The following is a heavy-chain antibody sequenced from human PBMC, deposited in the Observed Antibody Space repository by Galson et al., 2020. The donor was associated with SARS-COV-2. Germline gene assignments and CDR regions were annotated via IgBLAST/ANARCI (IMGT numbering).Heavy chain of an antibody. V-gene: IGHV3-23*01. CDR2: IRGSGGST. CDR3: AKRDDSSGYPYYFDY. CDR1: GFTFSNYA. J-gene: IGHJ4*02. D-gene: IGHD3-22*01. Sequence: GGSLRLSCAASGFTFSNYAMSWVRQAPGKGLEWVSAIRGSGGSTYYADSVKGRFTISRDNSKNTLYLQMNSLRAEDTAVYYCAKRDDSSGYPYYFDYWGQGTLVTVSS.